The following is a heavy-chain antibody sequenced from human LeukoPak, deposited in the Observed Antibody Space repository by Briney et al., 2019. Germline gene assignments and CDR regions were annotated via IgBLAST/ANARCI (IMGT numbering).Heavy chain of an antibody. J-gene: IGHJ4*02. V-gene: IGHV4-34*01. CDR2: MYYSGST. D-gene: IGHD6-19*01. Sequence: SETLSLTCAVYGGSFSGYYWSWIRQPPGKGLEWIGSMYYSGSTYYNTSLKSRVTISVDTSKNQFSLKLSSVTAADTAVYYCASRVAVAIDYWGQGTLVTVSS. CDR1: GGSFSGYY. CDR3: ASRVAVAIDY.